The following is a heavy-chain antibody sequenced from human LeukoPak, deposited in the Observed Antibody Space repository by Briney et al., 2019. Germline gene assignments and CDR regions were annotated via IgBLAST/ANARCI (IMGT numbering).Heavy chain of an antibody. Sequence: ASVKVSCKASGYTFTSYYMHWVRQAPGQGLEWMGIINPSGGSTSYAQKFQGRVTMTRDTSTSTVYMELSSLRSEDTAVYYCARDQGGYSGFGPNYYGMDVWGQGTKVTVSS. CDR3: ARDQGGYSGFGPNYYGMDV. CDR1: GYTFTSYY. D-gene: IGHD5-12*01. V-gene: IGHV1-46*01. CDR2: INPSGGST. J-gene: IGHJ6*02.